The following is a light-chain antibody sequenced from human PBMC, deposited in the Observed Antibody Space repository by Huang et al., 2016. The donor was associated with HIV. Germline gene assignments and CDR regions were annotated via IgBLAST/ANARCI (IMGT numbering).Light chain of an antibody. CDR2: GAS. Sequence: AIRMTQSPSSLYALTGDRVTITCRSNQNINEYLAWYRQKPGRAPELLIYGASRLSAGISSRISGSGSGTDFSLTISCLQSEDFVTYYCQQYFSYPQTFGQGTKVEVK. J-gene: IGKJ1*01. V-gene: IGKV1-8*01. CDR1: QNINEY. CDR3: QQYFSYPQT.